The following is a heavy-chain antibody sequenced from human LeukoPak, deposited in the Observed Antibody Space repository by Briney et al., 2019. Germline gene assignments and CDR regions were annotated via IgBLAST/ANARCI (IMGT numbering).Heavy chain of an antibody. Sequence: ASVKVSCKASGYTFTGYYLHWVRQAPGQGLEWMGWINPNSGDTNYAQKFQGRVTMTRDTSISTAYMELSGLISDDTAVYYCARDPNNWNYNWFGPWGQGALVTVSS. J-gene: IGHJ5*02. CDR2: INPNSGDT. CDR3: ARDPNNWNYNWFGP. D-gene: IGHD1-7*01. V-gene: IGHV1-2*02. CDR1: GYTFTGYY.